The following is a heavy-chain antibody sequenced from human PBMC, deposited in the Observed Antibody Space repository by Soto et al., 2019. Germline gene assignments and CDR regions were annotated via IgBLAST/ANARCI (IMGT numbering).Heavy chain of an antibody. V-gene: IGHV3-13*05. CDR2: ISAAGDP. Sequence: EVQLVESGGGLVQPGGSLRISCEASGFTFRNYDMHWVRQGTGKGLEWVSGISAAGDPDYADSVEGRFTITRENAQNSFFLQMNSLRVGDTAVNYCSRTDRDFYGLDVWGQGTTVIVSS. CDR1: GFTFRNYD. J-gene: IGHJ6*02. CDR3: SRTDRDFYGLDV.